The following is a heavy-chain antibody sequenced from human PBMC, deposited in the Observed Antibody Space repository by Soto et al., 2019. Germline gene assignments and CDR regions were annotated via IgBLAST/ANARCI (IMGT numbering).Heavy chain of an antibody. V-gene: IGHV4-34*01. Sequence: SETLSLTCAVYGVSCSGYYWSWIRQPPGKGLEWIGEINHSGSTNYNPSLKSRVTISVDTSKNQFSLKLSSVTAADTAVYYCARANLDYDILAGYYDRGDDAFDIRGQGTMVTVS. CDR2: INHSGST. D-gene: IGHD3-9*01. J-gene: IGHJ3*02. CDR3: ARANLDYDILAGYYDRGDDAFDI. CDR1: GVSCSGYY.